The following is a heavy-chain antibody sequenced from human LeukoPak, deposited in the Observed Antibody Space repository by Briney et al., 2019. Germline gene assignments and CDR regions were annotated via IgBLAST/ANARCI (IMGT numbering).Heavy chain of an antibody. Sequence: PGGSLRLSCAASGFTFGSYAMSWVRQAPGEGLEWVSTISGSDGHTSYADSVKGRFTISRDNSKNTLYLQMNSLRAEDTAVYYCARAATAIPEHPWGQGTLVTVSS. J-gene: IGHJ5*02. CDR1: GFTFGSYA. D-gene: IGHD2-2*02. CDR3: ARAATAIPEHP. V-gene: IGHV3-23*01. CDR2: ISGSDGHT.